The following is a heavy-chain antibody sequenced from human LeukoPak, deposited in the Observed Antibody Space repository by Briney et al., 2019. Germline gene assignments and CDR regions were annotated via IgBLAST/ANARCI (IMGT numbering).Heavy chain of an antibody. Sequence: GGSLRLSCAASGFTFSSYGMHWVRQAPGKGLEWVAFIRYDGSNKYYADSVKGRFTISRDNSKNTLYLQMNSLRAEDTAVYYCARAFVRYSSSLTYWGQGTLVTVSS. V-gene: IGHV3-30*02. CDR2: IRYDGSNK. J-gene: IGHJ4*02. CDR3: ARAFVRYSSSLTY. CDR1: GFTFSSYG. D-gene: IGHD6-13*01.